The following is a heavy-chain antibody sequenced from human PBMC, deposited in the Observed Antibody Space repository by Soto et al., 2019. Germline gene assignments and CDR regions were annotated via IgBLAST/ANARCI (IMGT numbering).Heavy chain of an antibody. CDR3: ARAGEAIVATIEFYYYYYMDV. J-gene: IGHJ6*03. CDR2: INPSGGST. D-gene: IGHD5-12*01. CDR1: GYTFTSYY. V-gene: IGHV1-46*03. Sequence: ASVKVSCKASGYTFTSYYMHWVRQAPGQGLEWMGIINPSGGSTSYAQKFQGRVTMTRDTSTSTVYMELSSLRSEDTAVYYCARAGEAIVATIEFYYYYYMDVWGKGTTVTVSS.